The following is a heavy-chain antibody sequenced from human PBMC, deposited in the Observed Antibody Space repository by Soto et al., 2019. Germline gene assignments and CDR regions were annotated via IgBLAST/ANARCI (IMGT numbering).Heavy chain of an antibody. J-gene: IGHJ6*02. CDR1: GGTFSSYA. Sequence: QVQLVQSGAEVKKPGSSVKVSCKASGGTFSSYAISWVRQAPGQGLEWMGGIIPIFGTANYAQKFQGRVTITADESTSTAYMELRSLRSEDTAVYYCARDPYYGSGSYYYYYGMDVWGQGTTVTVSS. CDR3: ARDPYYGSGSYYYYYGMDV. D-gene: IGHD3-10*01. CDR2: IIPIFGTA. V-gene: IGHV1-69*01.